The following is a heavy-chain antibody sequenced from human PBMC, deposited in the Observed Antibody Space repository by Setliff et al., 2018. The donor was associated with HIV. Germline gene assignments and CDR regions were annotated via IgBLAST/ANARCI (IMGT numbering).Heavy chain of an antibody. Sequence: PSETLSLPCTVSGGSFRHYYWSWIRQPPGKGLEWIGHIYPTGITNYNPSLKSRLTISIDTFRKQFALSLRSVTAADTAIYYCARLVSEMATLDWYFDVWGRGTLVTVSS. CDR1: GGSFRHYY. CDR2: IYPTGIT. V-gene: IGHV4-4*09. CDR3: ARLVSEMATLDWYFDV. J-gene: IGHJ2*01.